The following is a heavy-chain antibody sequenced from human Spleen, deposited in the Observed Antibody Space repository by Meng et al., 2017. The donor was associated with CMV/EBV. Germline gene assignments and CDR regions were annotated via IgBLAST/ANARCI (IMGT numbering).Heavy chain of an antibody. CDR3: AGAPNYDFWSGYSWFDP. CDR1: GGSFSGYY. D-gene: IGHD3-3*01. CDR2: ISHSGST. Sequence: GGSFSGYYWGWIRQPPGKGLEWIGEISHSGSTNYNPSLKSRVTISVDTSKNQFSLKLSSVTAADTAVYYCAGAPNYDFWSGYSWFDPWGQGTLVTVSS. J-gene: IGHJ5*02. V-gene: IGHV4-34*01.